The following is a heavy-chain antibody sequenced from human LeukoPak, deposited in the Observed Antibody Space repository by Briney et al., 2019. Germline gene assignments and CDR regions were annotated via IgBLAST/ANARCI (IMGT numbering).Heavy chain of an antibody. CDR1: GGSISSYY. D-gene: IGHD5-12*01. CDR2: IYYSGST. V-gene: IGHV4-59*01. Sequence: PSETLSLTCTVSGGSISSYYWSWIRQPPGKGLEWIGYIYYSGSTNYNSSFKSRVTISIDTSKNQFSLRLSSVTAADTAVYYCARNRPTRSLGFDPWGQGTLVTVSS. CDR3: ARNRPTRSLGFDP. J-gene: IGHJ5*02.